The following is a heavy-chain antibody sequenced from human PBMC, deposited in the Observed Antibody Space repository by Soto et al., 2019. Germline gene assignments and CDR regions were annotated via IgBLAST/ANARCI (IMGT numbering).Heavy chain of an antibody. CDR3: ARLCCSPTCYDGPDAFDI. V-gene: IGHV5-51*01. CDR1: GYSFTSYW. Sequence: GESLKISCKGSGYSFTSYWIGWVRQMPGKGLEWMGIIYPGDSDTRYSPSFQGHVTISADKSISTAYLQWSSLKASDTAMYYCARLCCSPTCYDGPDAFDIWGQGTMVPVSS. D-gene: IGHD2-2*01. CDR2: IYPGDSDT. J-gene: IGHJ3*02.